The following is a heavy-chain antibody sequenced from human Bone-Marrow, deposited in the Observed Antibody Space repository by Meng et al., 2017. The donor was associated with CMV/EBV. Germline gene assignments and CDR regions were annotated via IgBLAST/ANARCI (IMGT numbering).Heavy chain of an antibody. Sequence: GESLKISCAASGFTFSSYSMNWVRQAPGKGLEWVSSISSSSSYIYYADSVKGRFTISRDNAKNSLYLQMNSLRAEDTAVYYCARGSSGYDYYYYYGMDVWGQGTTVTVSS. CDR2: ISSSSSYI. D-gene: IGHD5-12*01. J-gene: IGHJ6*02. CDR1: GFTFSSYS. V-gene: IGHV3-21*01. CDR3: ARGSSGYDYYYYYGMDV.